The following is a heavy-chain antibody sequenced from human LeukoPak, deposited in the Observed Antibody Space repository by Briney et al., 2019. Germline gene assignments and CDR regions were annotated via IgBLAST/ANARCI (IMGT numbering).Heavy chain of an antibody. CDR2: IRGGGGST. V-gene: IGHV3-23*01. J-gene: IGHJ4*02. Sequence: GGSLRLSCAASGFTFSNYAMSWVRQAPGKGLEWVSFIRGGGGSTYYADSVKGRFAISRDNSKNTLYLQMNSLRAEDTAVYYCAKGRGYSYAYDFDYWGQGTLVTVSS. CDR3: AKGRGYSYAYDFDY. CDR1: GFTFSNYA. D-gene: IGHD5-18*01.